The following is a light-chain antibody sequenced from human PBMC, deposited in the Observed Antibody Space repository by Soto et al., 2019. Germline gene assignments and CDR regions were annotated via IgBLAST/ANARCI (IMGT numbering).Light chain of an antibody. CDR1: QSVSSY. Sequence: EIVLTQSPATLSLSPGERATLSCRASQSVSSYLAWYQQKPGQAPRLLIYDASNRATGIPVRFSGSGSGTDFTLTIISLEPEDFAVYYCQQRSNWPPITFGQGTRLEIK. CDR2: DAS. CDR3: QQRSNWPPIT. V-gene: IGKV3-11*01. J-gene: IGKJ5*01.